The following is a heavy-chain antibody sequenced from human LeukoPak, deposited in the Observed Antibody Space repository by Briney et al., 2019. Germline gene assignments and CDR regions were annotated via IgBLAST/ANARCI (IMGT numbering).Heavy chain of an antibody. J-gene: IGHJ4*02. V-gene: IGHV1-2*02. D-gene: IGHD3-3*01. Sequence: GASVEVSCKASGYTFTGYYMHWVRQAPGQGLEWMGWINPNSGGTNYAQKFQGRVTMTRDTSISTAYMELSRLRSDDTAVYYCAREGERFLEWFVDYWGQGTLVTVSS. CDR3: AREGERFLEWFVDY. CDR2: INPNSGGT. CDR1: GYTFTGYY.